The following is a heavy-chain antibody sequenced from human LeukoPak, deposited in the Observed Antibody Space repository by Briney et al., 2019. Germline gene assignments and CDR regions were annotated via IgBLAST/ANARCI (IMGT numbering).Heavy chain of an antibody. CDR1: GFTFYNAW. J-gene: IGHJ6*02. V-gene: IGHV3-21*05. Sequence: GGSLRLSCAASGFTFYNAWMNWVGQAPGKGREGVSYISSSGSCIYYADSVQGGFSISRDNAKNSLYLQMNSLRAEDTAVYYCARSAVWAGMDVWGHGTTVTVSS. D-gene: IGHD2-8*01. CDR2: ISSSGSCI. CDR3: ARSAVWAGMDV.